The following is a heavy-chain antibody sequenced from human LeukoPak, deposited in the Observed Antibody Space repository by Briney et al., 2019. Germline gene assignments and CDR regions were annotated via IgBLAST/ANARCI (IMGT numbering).Heavy chain of an antibody. CDR3: ARGGGVSYYYYGMDV. V-gene: IGHV1-3*01. J-gene: IGHJ6*02. CDR2: INAGNGNT. D-gene: IGHD3-16*01. Sequence: ASVKVSCKATGYTFTSYAMHWVRQAPGQRLEWMGWINAGNGNTKYSQKFQGRVTITRDTSASTAYMELSSLRSEDTAVYYCARGGGVSYYYYGMDVRGQGTTVTVSS. CDR1: GYTFTSYA.